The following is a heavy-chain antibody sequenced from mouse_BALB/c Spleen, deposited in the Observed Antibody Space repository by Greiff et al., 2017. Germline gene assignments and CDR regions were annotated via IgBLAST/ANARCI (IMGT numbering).Heavy chain of an antibody. V-gene: IGHV1-9*01. CDR3: ARYYRYDGHYYAMDY. D-gene: IGHD2-14*01. CDR1: GYTFSSYW. J-gene: IGHJ4*01. CDR2: ILPGSGST. Sequence: QVQLQQSGAELMKPGASVKISCTATGYTFSSYWIEWVKQRPGHGLEWIGEILPGSGSTNYNEKFKGKATFTADTSSNTAYMQLSSLTSEDSAVYYCARYYRYDGHYYAMDYWGQGTSVTVSS.